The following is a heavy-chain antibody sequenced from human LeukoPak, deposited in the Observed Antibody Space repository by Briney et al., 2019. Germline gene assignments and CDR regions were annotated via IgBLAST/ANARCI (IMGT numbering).Heavy chain of an antibody. D-gene: IGHD3-22*01. CDR1: GYTFTSYG. Sequence: ASVKVSCKASGYTFTSYGISWVRQAPGQGLEWMGRISAYNGDTNYAQKLQGRVTMTTDTSTSTAYMELRSLRSDDTAVYYCARSRYYYDSSGQQERAFDIWGQGTMVTVSS. CDR2: ISAYNGDT. CDR3: ARSRYYYDSSGQQERAFDI. V-gene: IGHV1-18*01. J-gene: IGHJ3*02.